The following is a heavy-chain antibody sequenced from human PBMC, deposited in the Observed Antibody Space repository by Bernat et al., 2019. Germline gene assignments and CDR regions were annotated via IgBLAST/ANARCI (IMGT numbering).Heavy chain of an antibody. CDR1: GFTFSSYA. D-gene: IGHD2-15*01. V-gene: IGHV3-23*01. J-gene: IGHJ5*02. Sequence: EVQLLESGGGLVQPGGSLRLSCAASGFTFSSYAMSWVRQAPGKGLEWVSTISGGGDGTYYADSVKGRFTISRDNSKNTLNLQMNSLRAEDTALYYCAKSGGYCGGGTCYPNWFDPWGRGTLVT. CDR2: ISGGGDGT. CDR3: AKSGGYCGGGTCYPNWFDP.